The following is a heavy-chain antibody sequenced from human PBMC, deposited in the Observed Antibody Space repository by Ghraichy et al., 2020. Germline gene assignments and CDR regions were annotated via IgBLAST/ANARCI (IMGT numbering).Heavy chain of an antibody. CDR3: VGDIPGSYPNSSNSDS. V-gene: IGHV3-7*01. CDR2: IKPDGSAK. Sequence: GGSLRLSCAASGFTFSSYWMGWVRQAPGKGLEWVANIKPDGSAKSYEDSVKGRFPISRDNAENSVSLQMNSLGAEDTALYYCVGDIPGSYPNSSNSDSWGQGTLVTVSS. J-gene: IGHJ4*02. CDR1: GFTFSSYW. D-gene: IGHD6-6*01.